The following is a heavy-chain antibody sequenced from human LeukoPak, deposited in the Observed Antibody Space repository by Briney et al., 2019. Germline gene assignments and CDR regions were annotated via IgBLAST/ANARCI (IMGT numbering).Heavy chain of an antibody. V-gene: IGHV4-61*01. CDR1: SGSINSGSYY. Sequence: PSETLSLTCTVSSGSINSGSYYWSWIRQPPGKGLEWIGYIYYSGSTNYNPSLKSRVTISVDTSKNQFFLKLSSVTAADTAVYYCARAQTVFHGMDVWGQGTTVTVSS. CDR2: IYYSGST. J-gene: IGHJ6*02. CDR3: ARAQTVFHGMDV. D-gene: IGHD2-21*01.